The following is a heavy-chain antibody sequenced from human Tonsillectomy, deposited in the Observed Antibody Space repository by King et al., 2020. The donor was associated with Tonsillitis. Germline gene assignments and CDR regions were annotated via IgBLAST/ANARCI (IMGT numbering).Heavy chain of an antibody. Sequence: VQLVESGGGLVQPGGSLRLSCAASGFTLSTFWMKWAHQAPGKGLEWVATIKQDGSETHYADSVNGRFTISRDNAENSLFLQMNSLRVEDTAVYYCVRGAGWYFDLWGRGALVTVSS. CDR1: GFTLSTFW. CDR2: IKQDGSET. V-gene: IGHV3-7*03. CDR3: VRGAGWYFDL. J-gene: IGHJ2*01. D-gene: IGHD1-14*01.